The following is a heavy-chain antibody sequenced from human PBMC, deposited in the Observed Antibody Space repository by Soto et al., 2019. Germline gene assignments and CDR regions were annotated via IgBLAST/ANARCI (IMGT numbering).Heavy chain of an antibody. J-gene: IGHJ4*02. CDR3: AKGYTGYVFFDL. Sequence: PGGSLRLSCAASGINLSNYWMSWVRQAPGAGLEWVAHIKTDGSEQYYVDSVRGRFNISSDNGQNALYLQMNSLRADDTAVYYCAKGYTGYVFFDLWGQGTLVTVSS. D-gene: IGHD5-12*01. V-gene: IGHV3-7*03. CDR2: IKTDGSEQ. CDR1: GINLSNYW.